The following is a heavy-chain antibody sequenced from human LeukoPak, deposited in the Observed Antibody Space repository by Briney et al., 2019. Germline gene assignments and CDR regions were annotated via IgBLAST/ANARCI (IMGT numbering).Heavy chain of an antibody. CDR1: GYSISSGYY. CDR3: ASQIAVAAFDY. D-gene: IGHD6-19*01. CDR2: IYHSGST. Sequence: PSETLSLTCTVSGYSISSGYYWGWIRQSPGKGLEWIGSIYHSGSTYYNPSLKSRVTMSVDTSKNQFSLKLSSVTAADTAVYYCASQIAVAAFDYWGQGTLVTVSS. V-gene: IGHV4-38-2*02. J-gene: IGHJ4*02.